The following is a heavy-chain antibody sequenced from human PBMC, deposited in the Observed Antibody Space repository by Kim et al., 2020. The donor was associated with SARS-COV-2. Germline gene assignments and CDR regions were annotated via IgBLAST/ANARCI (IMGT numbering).Heavy chain of an antibody. D-gene: IGHD3-16*02. Sequence: GGSLRLSCAASGFTFSSYWMSWVRQAPGNGLEWVANIKQDGSEKYYVDSVKGRFTISRDNAKNSLYLQMNSLRAEDTAVYYCARLGLRLGELSTPQGHNWFDPWGQGTLVTVSS. CDR2: IKQDGSEK. J-gene: IGHJ5*02. CDR3: ARLGLRLGELSTPQGHNWFDP. V-gene: IGHV3-7*03. CDR1: GFTFSSYW.